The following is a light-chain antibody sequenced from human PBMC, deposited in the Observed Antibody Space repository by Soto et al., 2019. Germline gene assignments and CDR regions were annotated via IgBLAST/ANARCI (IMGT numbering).Light chain of an antibody. Sequence: DIQMTQSPSSLSASVGDRVTITCRASQDIRNHLAWFQQIPGKAPKSLIYDASTLQSGVPSKFSGSGSGTDFTLTVSSLQPEAVATYYCQQYHLYPLTFGGGTKVEIK. CDR2: DAS. CDR1: QDIRNH. V-gene: IGKV1-16*02. J-gene: IGKJ4*01. CDR3: QQYHLYPLT.